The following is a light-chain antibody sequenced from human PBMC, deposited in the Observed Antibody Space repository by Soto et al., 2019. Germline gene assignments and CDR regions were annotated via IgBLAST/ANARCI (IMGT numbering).Light chain of an antibody. J-gene: IGKJ1*01. CDR2: GAS. CDR3: QQYGSSGT. Sequence: IVLTQSPGTLSLYPGERATLSCRASQSVSNNYLAWYQQKPGQAPRLLIYGASNRATGIPDRFSGSGSGTDFTLTISRLELEDFAVYYCQQYGSSGTFGQGTKVDIK. CDR1: QSVSNNY. V-gene: IGKV3-20*01.